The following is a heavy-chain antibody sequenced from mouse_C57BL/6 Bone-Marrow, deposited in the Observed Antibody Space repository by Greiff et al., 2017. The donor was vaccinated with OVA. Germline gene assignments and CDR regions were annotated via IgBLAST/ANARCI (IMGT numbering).Heavy chain of an antibody. CDR2: IYPRSGNT. V-gene: IGHV1-81*01. CDR1: GYTFTSYG. Sequence: QVQLQQSGAELARPGASVKLSCKASGYTFTSYGISWVKQRTGQGLEWIGEIYPRSGNTYYNEKFKGKATLTADKSSSTAYMELRSLTSEDSAVDFCARGDYGLYAMDYWGQGTSVTVSS. J-gene: IGHJ4*01. D-gene: IGHD1-1*01. CDR3: ARGDYGLYAMDY.